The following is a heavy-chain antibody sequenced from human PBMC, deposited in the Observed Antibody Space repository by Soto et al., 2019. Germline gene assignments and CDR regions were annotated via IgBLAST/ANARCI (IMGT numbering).Heavy chain of an antibody. V-gene: IGHV4-38-2*02. Sequence: SETLSLTCAVSGYSITSGYYWGWIRQPPGKGLEWIGSIYHSESTYYNPSLKSRVTISVDTSMDQFSLKLNSVTAADTAVYYCARDGTTVTDNNPNQYYYYYDGMDVWGQGTTVTVSS. CDR3: ARDGTTVTDNNPNQYYYYYDGMDV. CDR1: GYSITSGYY. D-gene: IGHD4-17*01. J-gene: IGHJ6*02. CDR2: IYHSEST.